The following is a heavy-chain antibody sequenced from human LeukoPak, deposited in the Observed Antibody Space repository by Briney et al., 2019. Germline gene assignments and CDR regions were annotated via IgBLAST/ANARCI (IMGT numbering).Heavy chain of an antibody. J-gene: IGHJ5*02. V-gene: IGHV3-23*01. Sequence: GGSLRLSCAASGFTFSSYAMIWVRQAPGKGLEWVSSISGSGGNTYYADSVKGRFTISRDYSKNTLYLQMNSLRTEETAVYYCAKGPAMVRGTFDPWGQGTLVTVSS. D-gene: IGHD3-10*01. CDR1: GFTFSSYA. CDR2: ISGSGGNT. CDR3: AKGPAMVRGTFDP.